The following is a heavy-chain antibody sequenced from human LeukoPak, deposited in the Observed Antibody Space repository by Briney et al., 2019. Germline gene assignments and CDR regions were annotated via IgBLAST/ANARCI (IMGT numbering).Heavy chain of an antibody. CDR3: ARTIRWGGWFDP. Sequence: SGPALVKPTQALTLTCTFSGFSLSTSGMCVSWIRQPPGKALEWLARIDWDDDKYYSTSLKTRLTISKDTSKNQVVLTMTNMDPVDTATYYCARTIRWGGWFDPWGQGTLVTVSP. CDR2: IDWDDDK. V-gene: IGHV2-70*11. CDR1: GFSLSTSGMC. D-gene: IGHD2-21*01. J-gene: IGHJ5*02.